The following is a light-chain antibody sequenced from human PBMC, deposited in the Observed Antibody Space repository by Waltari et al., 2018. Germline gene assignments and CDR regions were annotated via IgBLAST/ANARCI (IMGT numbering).Light chain of an antibody. CDR2: GAS. CDR1: QSVSRT. V-gene: IGKV3-20*01. J-gene: IGKJ1*01. Sequence: EIVLTQSPGTLSLSPGERATLPCRASQSVSRTLAWYQQKPGQAPKLLIYGASIRATVIPDRFTGSGSGTDFSLTISSLEPEDFAVYFCQHYVRLPATFGQGTKVEIK. CDR3: QHYVRLPAT.